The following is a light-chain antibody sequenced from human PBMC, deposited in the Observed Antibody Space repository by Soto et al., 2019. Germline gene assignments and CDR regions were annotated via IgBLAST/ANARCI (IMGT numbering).Light chain of an antibody. Sequence: QSVLTQPPSASGTPGQRVTISCSGSSSNMGSNIVNWYQQLPGAAPKLLIYSKDQRPSGVPDRFSGSKSGTSASLAISGLQSEDEADYYCAAWDDSLNGVVFGGGTKLIVL. CDR3: AAWDDSLNGVV. CDR2: SKD. V-gene: IGLV1-44*01. J-gene: IGLJ2*01. CDR1: SSNMGSNI.